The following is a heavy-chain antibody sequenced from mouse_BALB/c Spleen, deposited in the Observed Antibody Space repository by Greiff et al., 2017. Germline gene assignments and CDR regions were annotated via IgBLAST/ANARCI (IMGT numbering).Heavy chain of an antibody. D-gene: IGHD2-4*01. Sequence: VQVVESGPGLVAPSQSLSITCTVSGFSLTSYGVHWVRQPPGKGLEWLGVIWAGGSTNYNSALMSRLSISKDNSKSQVFLKMNSLQTDDTAMYYCARDDYYSLDYWGQGTTLTVSS. CDR1: GFSLTSYG. V-gene: IGHV2-9*02. CDR2: IWAGGST. J-gene: IGHJ2*01. CDR3: ARDDYYSLDY.